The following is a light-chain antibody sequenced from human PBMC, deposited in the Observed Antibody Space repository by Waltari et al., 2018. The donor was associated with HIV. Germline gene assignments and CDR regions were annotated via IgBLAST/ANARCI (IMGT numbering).Light chain of an antibody. CDR2: EVN. V-gene: IGLV2-23*02. CDR3: CSYAGSRTLWV. CDR1: SSDVGSYNL. J-gene: IGLJ3*02. Sequence: QSALTQPASVSGSPGQSITISCTGTSSDVGSYNLVSWYPQHPGKAPKLMIYEVNKRPSGVSIRLSGSKSGITASLTISGLQAEDEADYYCCSYAGSRTLWVFGGGTKVTVL.